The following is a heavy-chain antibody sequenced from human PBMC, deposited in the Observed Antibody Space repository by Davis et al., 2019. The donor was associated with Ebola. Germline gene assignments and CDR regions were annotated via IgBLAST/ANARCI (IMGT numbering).Heavy chain of an antibody. J-gene: IGHJ6*02. D-gene: IGHD2-2*01. CDR1: GFTFRNYK. V-gene: IGHV3-48*04. CDR2: ISSSGSTI. Sequence: PGGSLRLSCAASGFTFRNYKMNWVRQAPGKGLEWVSYISSSGSTIYYADSVKGRFTISRDNAKNSLYLQMNSLRAEDTAVYYCARGTHVVVVPAEPDLTGYLYGMDVWGQGTTVTVSS. CDR3: ARGTHVVVVPAEPDLTGYLYGMDV.